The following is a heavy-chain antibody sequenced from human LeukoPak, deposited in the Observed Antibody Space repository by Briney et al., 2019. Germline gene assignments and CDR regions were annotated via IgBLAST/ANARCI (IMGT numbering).Heavy chain of an antibody. V-gene: IGHV1-46*01. CDR2: INPSGGST. CDR1: GYTFTSYY. Sequence: GASVKVSCKASGYTFTSYYMHWVRQAPGQGLEWMGIINPSGGSTSYAQKFQGRVTMTRDMSTSTVYMELSSLRSEDTAVYYCARGFIVVVPAAHNWFDPWGQGTLVTVSS. CDR3: ARGFIVVVPAAHNWFDP. D-gene: IGHD2-2*01. J-gene: IGHJ5*02.